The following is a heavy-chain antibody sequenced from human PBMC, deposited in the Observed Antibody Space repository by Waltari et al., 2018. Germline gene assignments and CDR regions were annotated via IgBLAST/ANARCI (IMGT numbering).Heavy chain of an antibody. D-gene: IGHD4-17*01. CDR2: ISGSGGRT. Sequence: EVPLVAPGGGLVQPRGSLRLSCAASGPTSSCHAFGWVRQAPGKGLEWVSAISGSGGRTYYADSVKGRFTISRDNSKNTLYLQMNSLRAEDTAVYYCAKESDYGGKEGYWGQGTLVTVSS. J-gene: IGHJ4*02. V-gene: IGHV3-23*04. CDR1: GPTSSCHA. CDR3: AKESDYGGKEGY.